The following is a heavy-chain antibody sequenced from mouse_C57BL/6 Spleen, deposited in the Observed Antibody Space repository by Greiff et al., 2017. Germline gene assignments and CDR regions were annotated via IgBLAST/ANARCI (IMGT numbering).Heavy chain of an antibody. V-gene: IGHV1-15*01. CDR3: TRAGGNPFIAY. CDR1: GYTFTDDE. CDR2: IDPETGGT. J-gene: IGHJ3*01. Sequence: VQGVESGAELVRPGASVTLSCKASGYTFTDDEMHWVKQTPVHGLEWIGAIDPETGGTAYNQKFKGKAILTADKSSSTAYMELRSLTTEDSAVYYCTRAGGNPFIAYWGQGTLVTVSA.